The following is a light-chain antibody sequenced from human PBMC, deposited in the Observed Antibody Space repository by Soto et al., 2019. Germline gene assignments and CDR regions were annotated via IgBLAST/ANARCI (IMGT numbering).Light chain of an antibody. V-gene: IGKV1-39*01. CDR1: QRISSY. CDR3: QQSYISPRT. J-gene: IGKJ1*01. CDR2: AAS. Sequence: DIQMAQSPSSLSAFVGDGVTITCRASQRISSYLNWYQQKPGKAPRLLVYAASSLHSGVPSRVSGSGSGTDFTLTISSLQPEDFAIYYCQQSYISPRTFGQGTKVYIK.